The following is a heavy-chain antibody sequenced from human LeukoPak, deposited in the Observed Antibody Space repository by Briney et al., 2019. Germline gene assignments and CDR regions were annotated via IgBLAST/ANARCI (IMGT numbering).Heavy chain of an antibody. CDR2: ISWNSGSI. CDR3: TKGSGTLVADIDN. V-gene: IGHV3-9*01. CDR1: RFNFDDYA. J-gene: IGHJ4*02. Sequence: PGGSLRLSCAASRFNFDDYAMHWVRQAPGKGLECVSGISWNSGSIGYVDSVKGRFTISRDNAKNSLYLQMDSLRPEDTALYYCTKGSGTLVADIDNWGQGTLVSVCS. D-gene: IGHD5-12*01.